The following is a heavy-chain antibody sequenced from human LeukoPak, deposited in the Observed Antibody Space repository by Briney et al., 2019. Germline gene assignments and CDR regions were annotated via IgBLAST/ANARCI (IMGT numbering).Heavy chain of an antibody. V-gene: IGHV4-59*12. Sequence: SETLSLTCTVSGGSISSYYWSWIRQPPGKGLEWIGYIYYSGSTNYNPSLKSRVTISVDTSKNQFSLKLSSVTAADTAVYYCARVRSGDAFDIWGQGTMVTVSS. D-gene: IGHD3-10*01. CDR3: ARVRSGDAFDI. CDR1: GGSISSYY. CDR2: IYYSGST. J-gene: IGHJ3*02.